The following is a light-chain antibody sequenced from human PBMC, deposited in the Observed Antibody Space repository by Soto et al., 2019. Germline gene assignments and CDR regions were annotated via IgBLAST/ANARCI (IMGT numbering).Light chain of an antibody. J-gene: IGLJ1*01. Sequence: QPVLTQPASVSGSPGQSITISCSGSNSDIGGYKYVSWYQHHPGRAPKLLIYDVTDRASGISDRFSGSKSGNTASLTISGLQVDDEADYYCTSYTSTRYPVFGPGTQLTVL. CDR1: NSDIGGYKY. CDR3: TSYTSTRYPV. CDR2: DVT. V-gene: IGLV2-14*01.